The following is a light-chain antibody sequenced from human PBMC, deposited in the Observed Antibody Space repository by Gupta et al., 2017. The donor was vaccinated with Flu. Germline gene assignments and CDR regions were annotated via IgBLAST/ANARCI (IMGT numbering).Light chain of an antibody. CDR1: SSNIGDTT. Sequence: QSVLAQPPSASGTPGQTVTISCSGSSSNIGDTTVNWYQQVPGTAPKLLIYTNNQRPSGVPDRFSGSKSGTSASLAISGLQSEDEADYYCAAWDDSLNGCVFGGGTKLTVL. J-gene: IGLJ3*02. V-gene: IGLV1-44*01. CDR3: AAWDDSLNGCV. CDR2: TNN.